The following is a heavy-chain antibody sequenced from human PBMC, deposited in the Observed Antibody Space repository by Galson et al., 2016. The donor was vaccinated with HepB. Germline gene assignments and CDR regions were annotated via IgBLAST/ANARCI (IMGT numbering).Heavy chain of an antibody. CDR3: ARVHFWSGYYLDY. V-gene: IGHV1-18*01. J-gene: IGHJ4*02. CDR2: ITTYNGNT. D-gene: IGHD3-3*02. CDR1: GYTFTNYG. Sequence: VKVSCKASGYTFTNYGISWVRQAPGHGLEWVGWITTYNGNTNYAQKFQDRVTMTTDTPTSTAYMELRSLRSDDTAVYYCARVHFWSGYYLDYWGQGTLVTVSS.